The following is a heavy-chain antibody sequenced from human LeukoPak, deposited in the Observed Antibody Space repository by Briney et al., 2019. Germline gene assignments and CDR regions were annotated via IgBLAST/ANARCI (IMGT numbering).Heavy chain of an antibody. CDR1: GGSISSYY. Sequence: SETLSLTCTVFGGSISSYYWSWIRQPAGKGLEWIGRIYTSGSTNYNPSLKSRVTMSVDTSKNQFSLKLSSVTAADTAVYYCARDFAIFSELHYYYYGMDVWGQGTTVTVSS. CDR3: ARDFAIFSELHYYYYGMDV. CDR2: IYTSGST. D-gene: IGHD1-26*01. V-gene: IGHV4-4*07. J-gene: IGHJ6*02.